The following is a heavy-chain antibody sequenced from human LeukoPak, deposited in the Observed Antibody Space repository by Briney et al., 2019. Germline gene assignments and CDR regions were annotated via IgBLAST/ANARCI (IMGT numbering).Heavy chain of an antibody. J-gene: IGHJ6*03. Sequence: ASVKVSCKASGYTFTSYGISWVRQAPGQGLEWMGWISAYNGNTNYAQKLQGRVTMTTDTSTSTAYMELRGLRSDDTAVYYCARLLNFGYYYYYMDVWGKGTTVTVSS. CDR3: ARLLNFGYYYYYMDV. D-gene: IGHD3-16*01. CDR2: ISAYNGNT. CDR1: GYTFTSYG. V-gene: IGHV1-18*01.